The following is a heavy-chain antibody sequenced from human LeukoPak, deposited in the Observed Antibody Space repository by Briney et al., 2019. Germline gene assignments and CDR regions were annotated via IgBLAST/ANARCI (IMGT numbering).Heavy chain of an antibody. D-gene: IGHD2-21*01. V-gene: IGHV3-66*02. CDR1: GFTVSNNY. CDR3: ARVVVDTGMQVDAFDI. J-gene: IGHJ3*02. Sequence: GGSLRLSCTASGFTVSNNYMAWIRQSPGKSLEWVSIIYSGGSTYYADSVRGRFTVSRDNSKNTLYFQMDSLTTEDTAVYYCARVVVDTGMQVDAFDIWGQGTPVTVSS. CDR2: IYSGGST.